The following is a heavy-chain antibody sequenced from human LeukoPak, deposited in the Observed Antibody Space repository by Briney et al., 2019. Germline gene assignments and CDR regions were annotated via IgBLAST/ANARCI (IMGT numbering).Heavy chain of an antibody. CDR2: IVVGSGNT. CDR3: TALGEYSSSSYYFDY. J-gene: IGHJ4*02. Sequence: SVKVSCKASGFTFTSSAMQWVRQARGQRLEWIGWIVVGSGNTNYAQKFQERVTITRDMSTSTAYMELSSLRSEDTAVYYCTALGEYSSSSYYFDYWGQGTLVTVSS. CDR1: GFTFTSSA. V-gene: IGHV1-58*02. D-gene: IGHD6-6*01.